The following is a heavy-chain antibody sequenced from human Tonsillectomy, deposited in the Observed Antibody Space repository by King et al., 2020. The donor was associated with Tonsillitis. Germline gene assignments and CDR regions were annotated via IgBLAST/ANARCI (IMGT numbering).Heavy chain of an antibody. CDR2: IYPGDSDT. CDR1: GYIFSSQW. J-gene: IGHJ3*02. CDR3: ASPTIMGANEGSFDI. D-gene: IGHD1-26*01. V-gene: IGHV5-51*01. Sequence: QLVQSGAEVKKPGESLKISCKGSGYIFSSQWIGWVRQMPGKGLEWMGIIYPGDSDTKYSPSFQGQVSISADKSIRTAYLHWSSLKASDTAMYYCASPTIMGANEGSFDIWAQGRIVTAPS.